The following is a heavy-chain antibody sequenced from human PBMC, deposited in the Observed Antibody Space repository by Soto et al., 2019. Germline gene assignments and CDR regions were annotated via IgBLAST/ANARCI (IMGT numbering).Heavy chain of an antibody. D-gene: IGHD2-15*01. J-gene: IGHJ6*02. Sequence: GSLRLSCAASGFTFSSYSMTWVRQAPGKGLEWVSSISSSSYIYYADSVKGRFTISRDNAKNSLYLQMNSLRAEDTAVYYCARIGYCSGGSCDSNYGMDVWGQGTTVTVSS. V-gene: IGHV3-21*01. CDR2: ISSSSYI. CDR3: ARIGYCSGGSCDSNYGMDV. CDR1: GFTFSSYS.